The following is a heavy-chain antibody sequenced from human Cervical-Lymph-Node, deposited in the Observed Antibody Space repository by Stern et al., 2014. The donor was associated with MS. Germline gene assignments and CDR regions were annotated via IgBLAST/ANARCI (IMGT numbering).Heavy chain of an antibody. D-gene: IGHD3-22*01. CDR1: GFTFSSYA. J-gene: IGHJ4*02. CDR3: ARESIESDGCSHYYLPVY. Sequence: QVQLVQSGGGVVQPGRSLRLSCAASGFTFSSYAMYWVRQAPGKGLEWVAGISYDGGNTLSADSVKGRFTISRDNSKNTLYLQMNSLRPEDTAVYYCARESIESDGCSHYYLPVYWGQGTLVTVSS. V-gene: IGHV3-30*04. CDR2: ISYDGGNT.